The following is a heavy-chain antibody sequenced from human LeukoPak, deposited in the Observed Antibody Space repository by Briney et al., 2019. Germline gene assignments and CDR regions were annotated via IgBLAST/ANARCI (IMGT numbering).Heavy chain of an antibody. Sequence: SVKVSCKASGGTFSSYTISWVRQAPGQGLKWMGRIIPIPGIANYAQKFQGRVTITADKSTSTAYMELSSLRSEDSAVYYCARAGRYGVINWFDPWGQGTLVTVSS. CDR1: GGTFSSYT. V-gene: IGHV1-69*02. D-gene: IGHD2-21*01. J-gene: IGHJ5*02. CDR2: IIPIPGIA. CDR3: ARAGRYGVINWFDP.